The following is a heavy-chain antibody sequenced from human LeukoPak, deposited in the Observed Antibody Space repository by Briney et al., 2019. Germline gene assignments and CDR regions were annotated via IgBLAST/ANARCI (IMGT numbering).Heavy chain of an antibody. J-gene: IGHJ4*02. CDR3: ARDGDGGNSDY. V-gene: IGHV1-69*04. CDR2: IIPILGIA. Sequence: GSSVKVSCKASGGTFSSYAISWVRQAPGQGLEWMGRIIPILGIANYAQKFQGRGTITADKSTSTAYMELSSLRSEDTAVYYCARDGDGGNSDYWGQGTLVTVSS. CDR1: GGTFSSYA. D-gene: IGHD4-23*01.